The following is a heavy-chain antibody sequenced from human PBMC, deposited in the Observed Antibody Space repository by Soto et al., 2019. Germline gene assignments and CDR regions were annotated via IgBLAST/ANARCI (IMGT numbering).Heavy chain of an antibody. J-gene: IGHJ3*02. CDR2: IKSKTDGGTT. CDR1: GFTFSNAW. CDR3: TTATESKDAFDI. V-gene: IGHV3-15*01. Sequence: GGSLRLSCAASGFTFSNAWMSWVRQAPGKGLEWVGRIKSKTDGGTTDYAAAVEGRFTISREDSKNTVYLQMDSLETEDTAVYYCTTATESKDAFDIWGQGTMVTVSS.